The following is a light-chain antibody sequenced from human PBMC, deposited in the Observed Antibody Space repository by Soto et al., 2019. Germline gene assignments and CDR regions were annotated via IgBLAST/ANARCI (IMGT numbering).Light chain of an antibody. CDR3: QQLNSYPIT. V-gene: IGKV1-9*01. CDR2: AAS. CDR1: QGLSSD. Sequence: DIQLTQSPSFLSASVGDRVTITCRASQGLSSDLAWYQQKPGKAPMLLIYAASTLQSGVPSRSSGSGSGTEFTLTISSLQPEDFATYYCQQLNSYPITFGQGTRLEIK. J-gene: IGKJ5*01.